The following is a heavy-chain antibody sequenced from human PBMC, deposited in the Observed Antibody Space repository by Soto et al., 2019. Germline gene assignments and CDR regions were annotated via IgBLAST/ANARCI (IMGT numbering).Heavy chain of an antibody. D-gene: IGHD2-2*01. CDR2: INAGNGNT. Sequence: GASVKVSCKDSVYTFTSYAIHWVRQAPRQRLEWMGWINAGNGNTKYSQKFQGRVTITRDTSASTAYMELSSLRSEDTAVYYCARVHSRYCSSTSCLYYYGMDVWGQGTTVTVSS. V-gene: IGHV1-3*01. J-gene: IGHJ6*02. CDR3: ARVHSRYCSSTSCLYYYGMDV. CDR1: VYTFTSYA.